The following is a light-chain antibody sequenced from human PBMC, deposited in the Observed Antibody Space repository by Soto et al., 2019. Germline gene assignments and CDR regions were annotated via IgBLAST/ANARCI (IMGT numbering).Light chain of an antibody. CDR3: QAWDRSAHVV. CDR2: QNS. J-gene: IGLJ2*01. V-gene: IGLV3-1*01. CDR1: KLGDKY. Sequence: SYELTQPPSVSVSPGKTASITCSGDKLGDKYAFWDQQKPGQSPVLVIYQNSKRPSGIPERVSGSNSGNTATLTISGTQAMDEAEYYCQAWDRSAHVVFGGGTKLTVL.